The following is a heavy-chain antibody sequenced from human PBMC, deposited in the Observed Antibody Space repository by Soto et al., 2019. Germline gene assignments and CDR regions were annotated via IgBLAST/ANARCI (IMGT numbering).Heavy chain of an antibody. D-gene: IGHD2-2*01. CDR3: ARVVGGYQLLRYNWFDP. J-gene: IGHJ5*02. CDR2: IYYSGST. Sequence: SETLSLTCTVSGGSISSGDYYWSWIRQPPGKGLEWIGYIYYSGSTYYNPSLKSRVTISVDTSKNQFSLKLSSVTAADTAVYYCARVVGGYQLLRYNWFDPWGQRTPVTVSS. CDR1: GGSISSGDYY. V-gene: IGHV4-30-4*01.